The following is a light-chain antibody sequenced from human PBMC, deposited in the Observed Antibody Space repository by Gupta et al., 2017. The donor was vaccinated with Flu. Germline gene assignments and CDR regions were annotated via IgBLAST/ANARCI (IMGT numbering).Light chain of an antibody. CDR3: AAWDDSMNGVV. J-gene: IGLJ2*01. Sequence: SVLPQPPSASGTPGQRVTISCSGSSSNIGSNTVNWYQQRPGTAPKLLIYSNNQRHSGVPERFSGSKSGTSAALAISGLQAEDEADYYCAAWDDSMNGVVFGGGTKLTVL. CDR2: SNN. CDR1: SSNIGSNT. V-gene: IGLV1-44*01.